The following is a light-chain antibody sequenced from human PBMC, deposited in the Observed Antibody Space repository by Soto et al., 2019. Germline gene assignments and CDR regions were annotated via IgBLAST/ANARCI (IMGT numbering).Light chain of an antibody. CDR2: GAS. V-gene: IGKV3-15*01. Sequence: EIMMTQPPSTLSVSPGERATLSCRASQSVSTNLAWYQQKPGQPPRLLVYGASTRATGTPARFSGTGSGTEFTLTISSLQPDDFALYYCQQYNIWPLTFGGGTKVEIK. J-gene: IGKJ4*01. CDR1: QSVSTN. CDR3: QQYNIWPLT.